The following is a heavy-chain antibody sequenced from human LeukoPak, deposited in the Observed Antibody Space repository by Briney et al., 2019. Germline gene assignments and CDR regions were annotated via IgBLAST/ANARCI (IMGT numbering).Heavy chain of an antibody. CDR2: IFSNGDT. J-gene: IGHJ4*02. V-gene: IGHV3-53*01. Sequence: GGSLRLSCVATGFIFNHYGMHWVRQAPGKGLEWVSLIFSNGDTHYADSVKGRFTISRDTSKNTVSLQMNSLRVEDTAMYYCTRDQMNYWGQGTLVTVSS. CDR1: GFIFNHYG. D-gene: IGHD5-24*01. CDR3: TRDQMNY.